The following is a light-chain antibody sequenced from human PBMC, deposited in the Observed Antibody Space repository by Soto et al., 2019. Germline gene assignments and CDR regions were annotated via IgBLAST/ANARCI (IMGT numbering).Light chain of an antibody. CDR2: GAS. CDR1: QGIINY. J-gene: IGKJ3*01. Sequence: IQLTQSPSSLSASVGDRVTITCRASQGIINYLAWYQQKPGKAPKLLIYGASTLQSGVPSRFGGSGSVTDFTITVSILQPEDFATYYCQQLFTYPPTFGPGTNVDIK. CDR3: QQLFTYPPT. V-gene: IGKV1-9*01.